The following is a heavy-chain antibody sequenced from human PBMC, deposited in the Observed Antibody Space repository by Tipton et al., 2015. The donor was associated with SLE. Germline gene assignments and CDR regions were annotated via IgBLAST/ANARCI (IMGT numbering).Heavy chain of an antibody. D-gene: IGHD5-18*01. Sequence: SLRLSCTASGFTFRTYAMTWVRQAQGKGLEWVSTIRTGGDSTYYEDSVKGQFTISRDNSKNTLYLQMNSLRAEDTAVYCCAQGGYSYSYWGQGTLVTVST. V-gene: IGHV3-23*01. CDR3: AQGGYSYSY. J-gene: IGHJ4*02. CDR1: GFTFRTYA. CDR2: IRTGGDST.